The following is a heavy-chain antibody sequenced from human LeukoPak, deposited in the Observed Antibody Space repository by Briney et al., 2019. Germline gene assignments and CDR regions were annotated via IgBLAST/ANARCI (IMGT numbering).Heavy chain of an antibody. D-gene: IGHD3-22*01. CDR3: ARGLRDSSGREYFQH. J-gene: IGHJ1*01. CDR2: MNHNSGNT. Sequence: GASVMVSCTASGYTFTSYDISWVRQATGQGLEWMGWMNHNSGNTGYAQKFQGRVTMTRNTSISTAYMYLSSLRPEDTAVYYCARGLRDSSGREYFQHWGQGTLVTVSS. V-gene: IGHV1-8*01. CDR1: GYTFTSYD.